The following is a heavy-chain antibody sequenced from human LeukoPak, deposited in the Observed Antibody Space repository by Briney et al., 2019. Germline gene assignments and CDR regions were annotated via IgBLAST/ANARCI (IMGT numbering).Heavy chain of an antibody. Sequence: PGGSLRLSCAASGFTFSSYAMSWVRQAPGKGLEWVSAISGSGGSTYYADSVKGRFTISRDNSKNTLYLQMNSLRAEDTALYYCAKDVQWLGTSPFDYWGQGTLVTVSS. J-gene: IGHJ4*02. D-gene: IGHD6-19*01. CDR1: GFTFSSYA. V-gene: IGHV3-23*01. CDR3: AKDVQWLGTSPFDY. CDR2: ISGSGGST.